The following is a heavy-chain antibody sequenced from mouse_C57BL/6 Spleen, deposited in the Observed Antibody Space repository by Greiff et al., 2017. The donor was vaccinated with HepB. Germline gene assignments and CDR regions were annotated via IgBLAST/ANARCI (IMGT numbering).Heavy chain of an antibody. CDR2: IYPGSGNT. CDR3: ARSFSDFDY. J-gene: IGHJ2*01. Sequence: VQLQQSGAELVRPGASVKLSCKASGYTFTDYYINWVKQRPGQGLEWIARIYPGSGNTYYNEKFKGKATLTAEKSSSTAYMQLSSLTSEDSAVYFCARSFSDFDYWGQGTTLTVSS. V-gene: IGHV1-76*01. CDR1: GYTFTDYY.